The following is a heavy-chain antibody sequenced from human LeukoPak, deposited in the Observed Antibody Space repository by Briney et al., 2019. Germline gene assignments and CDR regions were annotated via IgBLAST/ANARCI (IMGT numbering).Heavy chain of an antibody. CDR1: EFTVSSNY. CDR3: VGSGWYGYFDY. CDR2: IYSGGST. V-gene: IGHV3-53*01. Sequence: GGSLRLSCAASEFTVSSNYMNWVRQAPGKGLEWVSIIYSGGSTYYADSVKGRFTISRDNSKNTLYLQMSSLRAEDTAVYYCVGSGWYGYFDYWGQGTLVTVSS. D-gene: IGHD6-19*01. J-gene: IGHJ4*02.